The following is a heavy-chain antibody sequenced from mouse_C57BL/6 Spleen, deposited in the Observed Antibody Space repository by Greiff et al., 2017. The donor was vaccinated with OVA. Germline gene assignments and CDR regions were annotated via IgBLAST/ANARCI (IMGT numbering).Heavy chain of an antibody. J-gene: IGHJ2*01. D-gene: IGHD2-4*01. CDR1: GYTFTSYW. Sequence: VQLQQPGAELVKPGASVKLSCKASGYTFTSYWMHWVKQRPGQGLEWIGMIHPNSGSTNYNEKFKSKATLTVDKSSSTAYMQLSSLTSEDSAVYYCARDDYALYYFDYWGQGTTLTVSS. CDR2: IHPNSGST. V-gene: IGHV1-64*01. CDR3: ARDDYALYYFDY.